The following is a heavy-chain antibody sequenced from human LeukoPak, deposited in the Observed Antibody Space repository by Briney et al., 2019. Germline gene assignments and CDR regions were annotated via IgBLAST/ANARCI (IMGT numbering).Heavy chain of an antibody. J-gene: IGHJ4*02. D-gene: IGHD3-22*01. CDR2: ISYDGSNK. CDR1: GFTFSSYG. V-gene: IGHV3-30*18. CDR3: AKADYYDSSGYPPPVSY. Sequence: GRSLRLSCAASGFTFSSYGMHWVRQAPGKGLEWVAVISYDGSNKYYADSVKGRFTISRDNSKNTLYLQMNSLRAEDTAVYYCAKADYYDSSGYPPPVSYWGQGTLVTVSS.